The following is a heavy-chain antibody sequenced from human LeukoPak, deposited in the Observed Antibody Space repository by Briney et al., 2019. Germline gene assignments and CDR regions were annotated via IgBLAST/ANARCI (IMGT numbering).Heavy chain of an antibody. D-gene: IGHD3-10*01. CDR1: GGSISSYY. Sequence: SETLSLTCTVSGGSISSYYWSWIRQPPGKGLEWIGYIYYSGSTNYNPSLKSRVTISVDTSKNQFSLKLSSVTAADTAVYYCAKVRGVMIYWGQGTLVTVSS. CDR3: AKVRGVMIY. J-gene: IGHJ4*02. CDR2: IYYSGST. V-gene: IGHV4-59*12.